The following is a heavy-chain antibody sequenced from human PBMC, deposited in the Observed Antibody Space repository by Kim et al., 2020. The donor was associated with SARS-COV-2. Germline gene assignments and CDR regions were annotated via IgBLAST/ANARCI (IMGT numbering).Heavy chain of an antibody. CDR3: ARNLVGAKDAFDI. CDR2: IIPIFGTA. Sequence: SVKVSCKASGGTFSSYAISWVRQAPGQGLEWMGGIIPIFGTANYAQKFQGRVTITADESTSTAYMELSSLRSEDTAVYYCARNLVGAKDAFDIWGQGTMGTGSS. CDR1: GGTFSSYA. D-gene: IGHD1-26*01. J-gene: IGHJ3*02. V-gene: IGHV1-69*13.